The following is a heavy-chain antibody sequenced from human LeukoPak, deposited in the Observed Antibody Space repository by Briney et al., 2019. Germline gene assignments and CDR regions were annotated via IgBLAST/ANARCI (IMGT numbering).Heavy chain of an antibody. Sequence: PSETLSLTCTVSGGSISSYYWSWIRQPPGKGLEWIGYIYYSGSTNYNPSLKSRVTISVDTSKNQFSLKLSSVTAADTAVYYCARHPIFGRGMDVWGQGTTVTVSS. J-gene: IGHJ6*02. D-gene: IGHD3-3*01. V-gene: IGHV4-59*08. CDR2: IYYSGST. CDR3: ARHPIFGRGMDV. CDR1: GGSISSYY.